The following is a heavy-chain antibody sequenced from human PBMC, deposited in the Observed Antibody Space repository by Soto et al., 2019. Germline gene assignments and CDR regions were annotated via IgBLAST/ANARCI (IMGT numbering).Heavy chain of an antibody. CDR1: GFTFSSYA. CDR2: ISYDGSNK. CDR3: ARGYYGFWSGYNDYGMDV. J-gene: IGHJ6*01. D-gene: IGHD3-3*01. V-gene: IGHV3-30-3*01. Sequence: QVQLVESGGGVVQPGRSLRLSCAASGFTFSSYAMHWVRQAPGKGLEWVAVISYDGSNKYYADSVKGRFTISRDNSKNTLYLQMNSLRAEDTAVYYCARGYYGFWSGYNDYGMDVWGQGTTVTVSS.